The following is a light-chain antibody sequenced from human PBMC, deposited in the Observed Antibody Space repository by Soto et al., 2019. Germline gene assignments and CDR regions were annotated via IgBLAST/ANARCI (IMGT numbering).Light chain of an antibody. J-gene: IGKJ1*01. CDR2: GAS. CDR3: QQYNNWPPYT. Sequence: DIVMTQSPATLSVSPGERATLSCMASQRVSSNLAWYQQKPGQAPRLLIYGASTRATGIPARFSGSGSGTEFTLTISSLQSEDFAVYYCQQYNNWPPYTFGQGTKVDIK. V-gene: IGKV3-15*01. CDR1: QRVSSN.